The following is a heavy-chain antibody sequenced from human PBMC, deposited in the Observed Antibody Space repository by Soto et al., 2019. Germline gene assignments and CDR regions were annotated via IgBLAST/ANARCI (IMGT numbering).Heavy chain of an antibody. CDR3: AKGLYGGYDLGFDY. D-gene: IGHD5-12*01. Sequence: GGSLRLSCAASGFTFSSYAMSWVRQAPGKGLEWVSAISGSGGTTYHADSVKGRFTISRDNSKNTLYLQMSSLRAVDTAVYHCAKGLYGGYDLGFDYWGQGTLVTVSS. CDR2: ISGSGGTT. CDR1: GFTFSSYA. V-gene: IGHV3-23*01. J-gene: IGHJ4*02.